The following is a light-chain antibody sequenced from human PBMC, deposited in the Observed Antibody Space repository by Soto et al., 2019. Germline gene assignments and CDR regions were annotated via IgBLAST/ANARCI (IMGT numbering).Light chain of an antibody. Sequence: VMTQSPATLSVPPGERAALSCRASQSVSNNLAWYQQKPGQAPRLLIYGASSRATGIPDRFSGSGSGTDFTLTISRLEPEDFAVYYCQQYGSSPRLTFGGGTKVDIK. CDR2: GAS. V-gene: IGKV3-20*01. J-gene: IGKJ4*01. CDR1: QSVSNN. CDR3: QQYGSSPRLT.